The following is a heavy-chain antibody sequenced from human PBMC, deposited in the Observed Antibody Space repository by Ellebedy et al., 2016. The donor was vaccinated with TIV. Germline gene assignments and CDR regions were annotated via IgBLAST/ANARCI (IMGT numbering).Heavy chain of an antibody. CDR2: ISSSNHYI. CDR3: ARELAAAGFFDY. J-gene: IGHJ4*02. CDR1: GFTFSSYS. D-gene: IGHD6-13*01. Sequence: PGGSLRLSCAASGFTFSSYSMNWVRQAPGKGLEWVSSISSSNHYIYYADSVKGRFTISSDNAKNSLYLQMNSLRAEDTAVFYCARELAAAGFFDYWGQGTLVTVSS. V-gene: IGHV3-21*01.